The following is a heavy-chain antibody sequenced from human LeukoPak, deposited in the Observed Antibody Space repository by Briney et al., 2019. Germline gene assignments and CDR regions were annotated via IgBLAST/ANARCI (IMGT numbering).Heavy chain of an antibody. V-gene: IGHV3-21*01. CDR2: ISSSSSYI. J-gene: IGHJ4*02. Sequence: GGSLRLSCAASGFTFSSYSMNWVRQAPGKGLEWVSSISSSSSYIYYADSVKGRFTISRDNAKNSLYLQMNSLRAKDTAVYYCARDLGYCSGGSCYSTNWGQGTLVTISS. CDR3: ARDLGYCSGGSCYSTN. CDR1: GFTFSSYS. D-gene: IGHD2-15*01.